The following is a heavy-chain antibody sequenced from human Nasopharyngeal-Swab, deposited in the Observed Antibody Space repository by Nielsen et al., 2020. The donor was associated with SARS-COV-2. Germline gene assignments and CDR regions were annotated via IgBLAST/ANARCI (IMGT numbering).Heavy chain of an antibody. CDR2: INPNSGGT. CDR1: GDTVTGED. J-gene: IGHJ5*01. V-gene: IGHV1-2*02. CDR3: ACSSSFDP. Sequence: ASVKVTCKASGDTVTGEDMQWGRQAPGQELEWMGWINPNSGGTNYEQKFQGRVTMTRDKSISTAYMELSRLRSDDTAVYYCACSSSFDPWGQGTLVTVSS. D-gene: IGHD2-15*01.